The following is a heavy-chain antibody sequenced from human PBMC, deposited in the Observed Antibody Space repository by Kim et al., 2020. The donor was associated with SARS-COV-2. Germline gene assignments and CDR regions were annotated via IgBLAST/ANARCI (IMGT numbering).Heavy chain of an antibody. D-gene: IGHD3-10*01. V-gene: IGHV1-3*01. CDR2: INAGNGNT. CDR1: GYTFTSYA. J-gene: IGHJ5*02. CDR3: ARGDYYGSGSTGGFDP. Sequence: ASVKVSCKASGYTFTSYAMHWVRQAPGQRLEWMGWINAGNGNTKYSQKFQGRVTITRDTSASTAYMEPSSLRSEDTAVYYCARGDYYGSGSTGGFDPWGQGTLVTVSS.